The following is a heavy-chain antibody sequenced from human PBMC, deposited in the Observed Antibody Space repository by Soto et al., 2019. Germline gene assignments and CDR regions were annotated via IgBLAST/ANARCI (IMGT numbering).Heavy chain of an antibody. V-gene: IGHV1-69*13. CDR2: IIPLFGTT. CDR1: GVTFSSYG. D-gene: IGHD6-13*01. J-gene: IGHJ5*02. CDR3: ARAHGSSWYNWFDP. Sequence: GASVKVSFKASGVTFSSYGISLVRQTPGRGLEWMGGIIPLFGTTNYAQKFRGRVTVTADESTSTVYMELRSLSFEDTAVYYCARAHGSSWYNWFDPWGQGTLVTVSS.